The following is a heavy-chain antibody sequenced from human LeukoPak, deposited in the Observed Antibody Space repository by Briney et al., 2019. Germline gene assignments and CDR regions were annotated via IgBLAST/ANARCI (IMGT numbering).Heavy chain of an antibody. V-gene: IGHV1-69*05. CDR1: GGTFSSYA. Sequence: ALVKVSCKASGGTFSSYAISWVRQAPGQGLEWMGGIIPIFGTANYAQKFQGRVTITTDESTSTAYMELSSPRSEDTAVYYCARVVSGAAAGQGGLGYWGQGTLVTVSS. CDR2: IIPIFGTA. D-gene: IGHD6-13*01. J-gene: IGHJ4*02. CDR3: ARVVSGAAAGQGGLGY.